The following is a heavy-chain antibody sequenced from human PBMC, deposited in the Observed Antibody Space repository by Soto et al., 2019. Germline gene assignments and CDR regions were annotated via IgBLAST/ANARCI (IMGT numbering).Heavy chain of an antibody. CDR3: ASGIVVGLVDY. Sequence: EVQLVESGGGLVQPGGSLRLSCAASGFTFSSYWMSWVRQAPGKGLEWVANIKQDGSEKYYVDSVKGRFTISRDNAKNSLYVQMNCLRAEDTAVYYCASGIVVGLVDYWGQGTLVTVSS. CDR2: IKQDGSEK. D-gene: IGHD2-2*01. V-gene: IGHV3-7*01. CDR1: GFTFSSYW. J-gene: IGHJ4*02.